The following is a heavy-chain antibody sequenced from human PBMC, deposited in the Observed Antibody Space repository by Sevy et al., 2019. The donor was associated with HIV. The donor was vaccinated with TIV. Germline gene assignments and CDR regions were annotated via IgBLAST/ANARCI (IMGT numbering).Heavy chain of an antibody. CDR3: AKERWLRYPLRPVGVMSPRLPDI. D-gene: IGHD5-12*01. Sequence: GGSLRLSCAASGFTFSSYAMSWVRQAPGKGLEWVSAISGSGGSTYYADSVKGRFTICRDNSKNTLYLQMNSLRAEDTAVYYCAKERWLRYPLRPVGVMSPRLPDIWGQGTMVTVSS. V-gene: IGHV3-23*01. J-gene: IGHJ3*02. CDR2: ISGSGGST. CDR1: GFTFSSYA.